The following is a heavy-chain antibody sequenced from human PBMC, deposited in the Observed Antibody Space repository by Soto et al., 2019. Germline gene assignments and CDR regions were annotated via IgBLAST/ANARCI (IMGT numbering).Heavy chain of an antibody. J-gene: IGHJ5*02. D-gene: IGHD5-12*01. V-gene: IGHV4-30-4*01. CDR3: ARDNAPIYTGQPRAGWFDP. CDR1: GGSTSSAAYY. CDR2: IYYNGGT. Sequence: TSETLSLTCTVSGGSTSSAAYYWTWIRQHPGKGLEWIGYIYYNGGTFYNPSLNSRVTISVDTTKNQFSLKLTSMTAADTAVYYCARDNAPIYTGQPRAGWFDPWGQGTLVTSPQ.